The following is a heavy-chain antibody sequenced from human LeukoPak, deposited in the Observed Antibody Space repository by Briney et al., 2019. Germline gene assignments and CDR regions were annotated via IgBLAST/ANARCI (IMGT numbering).Heavy chain of an antibody. D-gene: IGHD2-8*01. Sequence: TGGSLRLSCAASGFTFSSYAMSWVRQAPGKGLEWVSTISSGVYSTYYADSVQGRFTISRDNSKNTLYLQMNSLRAEDTAVYYCAKDNGKVRRFILPGYWGQGTLVTVSS. V-gene: IGHV3-23*01. CDR2: ISSGVYST. J-gene: IGHJ4*02. CDR1: GFTFSSYA. CDR3: AKDNGKVRRFILPGY.